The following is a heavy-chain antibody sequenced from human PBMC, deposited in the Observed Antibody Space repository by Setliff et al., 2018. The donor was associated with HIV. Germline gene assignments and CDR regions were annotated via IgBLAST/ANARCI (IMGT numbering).Heavy chain of an antibody. Sequence: SETLSLTCSVSGGSINRGTYYWTWIRQSAGRGLEWIGHIYITGSTDYNPSLKSRVTISVDNAKNSLYLQMNSLRAEDTAVYYCARGPLSSSWYNWFDPWGQGTLVTVSS. D-gene: IGHD6-13*01. V-gene: IGHV4-61*09. CDR3: ARGPLSSSWYNWFDP. CDR2: IYITGST. CDR1: GGSINRGTYY. J-gene: IGHJ5*02.